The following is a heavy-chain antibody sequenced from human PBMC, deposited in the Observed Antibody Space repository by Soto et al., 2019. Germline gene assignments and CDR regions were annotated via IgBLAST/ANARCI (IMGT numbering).Heavy chain of an antibody. CDR3: AIDLTGSVFDY. D-gene: IGHD7-27*01. J-gene: IGHJ4*02. Sequence: GGVLKLSCAASGFSFSSYWMHWVRPAPGPGLVEVSRINSDGTTTSYADSVKGRFTISRDNAKNTLYLQMDSLRAEDTAVYYCAIDLTGSVFDYWGRGTLVTVST. CDR2: INSDGTTT. V-gene: IGHV3-74*01. CDR1: GFSFSSYW.